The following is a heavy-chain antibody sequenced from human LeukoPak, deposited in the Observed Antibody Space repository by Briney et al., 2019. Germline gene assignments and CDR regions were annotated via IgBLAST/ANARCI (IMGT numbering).Heavy chain of an antibody. CDR2: IIPIFGTA. V-gene: IGHV1-69*13. Sequence: ASVKVSCKASGGTFSSYAISWLRQAPAQGLEWMGGIIPIFGTANYAQKFQGRVTITADESTSTAYMELSSLRSEDTAVYYCARAFLYDSSGYTPGFDYWGQGTLVTASS. CDR1: GGTFSSYA. CDR3: ARAFLYDSSGYTPGFDY. J-gene: IGHJ4*02. D-gene: IGHD3-22*01.